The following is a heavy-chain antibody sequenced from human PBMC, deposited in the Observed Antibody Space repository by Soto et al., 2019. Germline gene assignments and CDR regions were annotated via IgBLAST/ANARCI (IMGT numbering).Heavy chain of an antibody. CDR3: AKGKANTVLGVDTLFDY. V-gene: IGHV3-23*01. D-gene: IGHD3-3*01. CDR2: ISGNGGYT. J-gene: IGHJ4*02. Sequence: WVSLRLSCAASGFTFSSYAMTWVRQAPGRGLDWISTISGNGGYTYYSDSVRGRFTISRDNSKKTLYLQMDSLRADDTAVFYCAKGKANTVLGVDTLFDYWGQGTQVTVSS. CDR1: GFTFSSYA.